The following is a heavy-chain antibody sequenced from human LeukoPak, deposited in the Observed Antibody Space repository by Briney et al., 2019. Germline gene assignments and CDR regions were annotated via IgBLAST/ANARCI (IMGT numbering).Heavy chain of an antibody. CDR2: IYYSGST. J-gene: IGHJ4*02. CDR3: ARDNSALDY. CDR1: GGSVSSGYYY. Sequence: SETLSLTCSVSGGSVSSGYYYWNWIRHPPGKGREGVGYIYYSGSTDYNPSLKSRLSISVDRAKNQDSRKLKSVTAADTAVYCCARDNSALDYWGRGTLVTVSS. D-gene: IGHD2-21*01. V-gene: IGHV4-61*01.